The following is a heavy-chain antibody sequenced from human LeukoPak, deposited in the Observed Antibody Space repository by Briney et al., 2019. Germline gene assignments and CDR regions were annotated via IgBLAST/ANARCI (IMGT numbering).Heavy chain of an antibody. J-gene: IGHJ5*02. CDR2: FDPEDGET. D-gene: IGHD2-2*01. V-gene: IGHV1-24*01. CDR1: GYTLTELS. CDR3: ATSPPASDWFDP. Sequence: ASVKVSCKVSGYTLTELSMHWVRQAPGKGLEWMGGFDPEDGETIYAQKFQGGVTMTEDTSTDTAHMELSSLRSEDTAVYYCATSPPASDWFDPWGQGTLVTVSS.